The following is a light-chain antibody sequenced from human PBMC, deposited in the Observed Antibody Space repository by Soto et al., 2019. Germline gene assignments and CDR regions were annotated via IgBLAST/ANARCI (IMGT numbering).Light chain of an antibody. V-gene: IGKV3D-20*02. Sequence: EIVLTQSPGTLSLSPGERATLSCRASQSVSSSYLAWYQQKPGQAPRLLIYGASSRATGIPGRFSGSGSGTDFTLTISSLEPEDFAVYYCQQRGNWPLTFGQGTKV. CDR2: GAS. J-gene: IGKJ1*01. CDR3: QQRGNWPLT. CDR1: QSVSSSY.